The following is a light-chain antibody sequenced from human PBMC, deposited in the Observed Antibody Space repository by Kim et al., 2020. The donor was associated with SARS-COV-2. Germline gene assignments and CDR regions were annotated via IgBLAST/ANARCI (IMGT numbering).Light chain of an antibody. CDR1: QSISSR. J-gene: IGKJ2*01. CDR2: KAS. V-gene: IGKV1-5*01. CDR3: QQYNSYLYT. Sequence: DIQMTQSPSTLSASVGDRVTITCRASQSISSRLAWYQQKPGKAPNLLVYKASNLESGVPSRFSGSGSGTEFTLTISSLQPDDFAIYYCQQYNSYLYTFGEGTKLEI.